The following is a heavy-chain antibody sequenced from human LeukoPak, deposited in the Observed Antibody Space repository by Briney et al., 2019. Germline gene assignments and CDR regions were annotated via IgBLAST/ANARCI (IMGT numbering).Heavy chain of an antibody. D-gene: IGHD6-19*01. V-gene: IGHV3-30*02. CDR3: AKDFGSGWYHDY. CDR2: IRYDGSDK. J-gene: IGHJ4*02. CDR1: GFTFSSYG. Sequence: GGSLRLSCTPSGFTFSSYGMHWVRQAPGKGLEWVAFIRYDGSDKHYADSVKGRFTISRDNSKDTLYLEMNSLGAEDTAVYYCAKDFGSGWYHDYWGQGTLVTVSS.